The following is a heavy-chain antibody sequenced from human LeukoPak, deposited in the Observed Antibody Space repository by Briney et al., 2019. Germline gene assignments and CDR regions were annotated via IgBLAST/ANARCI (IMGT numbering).Heavy chain of an antibody. CDR3: ARDRAANQDWVEFDP. CDR1: GFRVSDYY. J-gene: IGHJ5*02. CDR2: IRDSGEA. D-gene: IGHD3/OR15-3a*01. Sequence: GGSLGFSCEVSGFRVSDYYMGWVRQVPGKGLKWAGLIRDSGEAFYADFARGRFAISRDESENTLYLQMNSLRVEDTAVYFCARDRAANQDWVEFDPWGQGTPVIVSS. V-gene: IGHV3-66*03.